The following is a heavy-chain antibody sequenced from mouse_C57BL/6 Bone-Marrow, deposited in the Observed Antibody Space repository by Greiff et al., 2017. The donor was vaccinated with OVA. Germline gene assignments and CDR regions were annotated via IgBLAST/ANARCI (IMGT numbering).Heavy chain of an antibody. CDR2: IDPSDSYT. V-gene: IGHV1-59*01. D-gene: IGHD1-1*01. Sequence: VKLQQPGAELVRPGTSVKLSCKASGYTFTSYWMHWVKQRPGQGLEWIGVIDPSDSYTNYNQKFKGKATLTVDTSSSTAYMQLSSLTSEDSAVYYCAREGYYYGSSLFAYWGQGTLVTVSA. CDR1: GYTFTSYW. CDR3: AREGYYYGSSLFAY. J-gene: IGHJ3*01.